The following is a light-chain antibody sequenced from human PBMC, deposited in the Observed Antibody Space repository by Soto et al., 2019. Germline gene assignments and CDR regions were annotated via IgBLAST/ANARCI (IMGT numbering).Light chain of an antibody. Sequence: AIRMTQSPSSLSASTGDRVTITCRASQGISSYLAWYQQKPGKAPKLLIYAASTLQSGVPSRFSGSGSGTDFTLTISCLQSEDLATYYCQQYYSYPPTFGQGTKVDI. J-gene: IGKJ1*01. V-gene: IGKV1-8*01. CDR2: AAS. CDR1: QGISSY. CDR3: QQYYSYPPT.